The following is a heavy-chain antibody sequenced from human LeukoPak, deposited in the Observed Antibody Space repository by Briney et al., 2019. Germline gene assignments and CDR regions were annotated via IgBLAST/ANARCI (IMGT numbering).Heavy chain of an antibody. V-gene: IGHV4-34*01. CDR3: ARARYRAAAGSYYYYGMDV. CDR2: INHSGST. D-gene: IGHD6-13*01. J-gene: IGHJ6*02. CDR1: GGSFSGYY. Sequence: PSETLSLTCTVYGGSFSGYYWSWIRQPPGKGLEWIGEINHSGSTNYNPSLKSRVTISVDTSKNQFSLKLSSVTAADTAVYYCARARYRAAAGSYYYYGMDVWGQGTTVTVSS.